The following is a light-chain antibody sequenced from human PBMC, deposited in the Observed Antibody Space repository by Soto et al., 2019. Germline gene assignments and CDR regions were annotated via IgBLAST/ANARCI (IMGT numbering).Light chain of an antibody. J-gene: IGLJ1*01. V-gene: IGLV2-14*03. CDR2: AVS. CDR3: ISYTDRQSYL. Sequence: QSLLTHRASLSWSPGQSITISCSVTSSDIGSYNHVAWYQQFPGKSPKLMIYAVSDRPSGVSDRFSGSKSGITASLTISGLQTEDEADYYCISYTDRQSYLFGTGTKVTVL. CDR1: SSDIGSYNH.